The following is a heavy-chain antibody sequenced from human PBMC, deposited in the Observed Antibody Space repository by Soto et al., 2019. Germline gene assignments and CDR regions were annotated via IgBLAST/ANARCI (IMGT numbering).Heavy chain of an antibody. CDR1: GGPIRRRGYY. J-gene: IGHJ5*02. CDR2: VYYSGIT. V-gene: IGHV4-31*02. CDR3: ASSGGPEGDWFDP. Sequence: QVQLQESGPRLVRPSQTLSLTCSVSGGPIRRRGYYWSWVRQKPGEGLEWIGLVYYSGITDYNPSLKSRLMISADTSKNQFFLNLYSVTAADTAVYYCASSGGPEGDWFDPWGQGISVTVSS. D-gene: IGHD3-16*01.